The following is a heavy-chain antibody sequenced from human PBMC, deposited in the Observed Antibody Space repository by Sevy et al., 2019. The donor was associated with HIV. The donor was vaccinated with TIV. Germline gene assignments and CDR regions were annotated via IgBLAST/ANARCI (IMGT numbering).Heavy chain of an antibody. D-gene: IGHD3-10*01. J-gene: IGHJ4*02. CDR2: IYYSGST. V-gene: IGHV4-31*01. CDR1: GGSISSGGYY. Sequence: SETLSLTCTVSGGSISSGGYYWSWIRQHPGKGLEWIGYIYYSGSTYYNPSLKSLVTISVDTSKNQFSLKQSSVTAADKAVYYCSRDAHSGRQKNYCFDYWGQGTLVTVSS. CDR3: SRDAHSGRQKNYCFDY.